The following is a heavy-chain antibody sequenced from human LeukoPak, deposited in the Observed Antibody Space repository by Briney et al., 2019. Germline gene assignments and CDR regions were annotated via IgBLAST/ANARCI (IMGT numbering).Heavy chain of an antibody. Sequence: SETLSLTCAVYGGSSSGYHWSWIRHPPGKGLEWIGEINHSGSTNYIPSLKSRVTISVDTSKNQFSLKLRSVTAADTAVYYCAGGYGSSSYNWFDPWGQGTLVTVSS. V-gene: IGHV4-34*01. CDR2: INHSGST. CDR1: GGSSSGYH. D-gene: IGHD6-6*01. CDR3: AGGYGSSSYNWFDP. J-gene: IGHJ5*02.